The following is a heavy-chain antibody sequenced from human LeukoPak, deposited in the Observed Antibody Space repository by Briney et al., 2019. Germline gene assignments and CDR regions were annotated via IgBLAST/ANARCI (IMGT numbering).Heavy chain of an antibody. J-gene: IGHJ5*02. CDR3: ARKGTYIYWFDP. CDR1: GYTFTGYY. V-gene: IGHV1-18*04. Sequence: ASVKVSCKASGYTFTGYYMHWVRQAPGQGLEWMGWISAYNGNTNYAQKLQGRVTMTTDTSTSTAYMELRSLRSDDTAVYYCARKGTYIYWFDPWGQGTLVTVSS. CDR2: ISAYNGNT. D-gene: IGHD3-9*01.